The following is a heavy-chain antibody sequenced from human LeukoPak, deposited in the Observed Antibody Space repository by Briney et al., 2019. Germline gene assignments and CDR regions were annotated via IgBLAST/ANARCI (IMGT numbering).Heavy chain of an antibody. V-gene: IGHV4-59*10. J-gene: IGHJ4*02. CDR2: IYTSGST. D-gene: IGHD6-6*01. CDR1: GGSFSGYY. CDR3: ARSLWYSSSFFY. Sequence: SETLSLTCAVYGGSFSGYYWSWIRQPAGKGLEWIGRIYTSGSTNYNPSLKSRVTMSVDTSKNQFSLKLSSVTAADTAVYYCARSLWYSSSFFYWGQGTLVTVSS.